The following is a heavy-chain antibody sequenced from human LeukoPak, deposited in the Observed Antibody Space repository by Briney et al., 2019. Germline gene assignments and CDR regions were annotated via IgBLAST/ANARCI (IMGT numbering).Heavy chain of an antibody. Sequence: QPGRSLRLSCTASGFTFGDYAMSWFRQAPGKGLEWVGFIRSKAYGGTTEYAASVRGRFTISRDDSKSIAYLQMNSLKTEDTAVYYCTRVITVAATPWIGYYFDYWGQGTLVTVSS. J-gene: IGHJ4*02. CDR3: TRVITVAATPWIGYYFDY. CDR2: IRSKAYGGTT. V-gene: IGHV3-49*03. CDR1: GFTFGDYA. D-gene: IGHD2-15*01.